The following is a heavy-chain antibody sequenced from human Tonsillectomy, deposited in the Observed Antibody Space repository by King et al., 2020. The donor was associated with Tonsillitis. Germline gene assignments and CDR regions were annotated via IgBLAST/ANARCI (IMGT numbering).Heavy chain of an antibody. Sequence: QLQESGPGLVKPSQTLSLTCTVSGGYISSGSYYWSWLRQPAGKGLEWIGRIYTSGSTNYNPSLNSRVTVSVDTSKNQFSLKLSSMTAADTAVYYCAREGYSSSPYYYHYYMDVWGKGTTVTVSS. CDR1: GGYISSGSYY. J-gene: IGHJ6*03. V-gene: IGHV4-61*02. CDR3: AREGYSSSPYYYHYYMDV. D-gene: IGHD6-6*01. CDR2: IYTSGST.